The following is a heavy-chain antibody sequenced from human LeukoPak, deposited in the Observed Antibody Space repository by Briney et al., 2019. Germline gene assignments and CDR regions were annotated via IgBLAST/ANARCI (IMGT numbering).Heavy chain of an antibody. D-gene: IGHD1-7*01. CDR3: GRDPNGNYIGAFEM. Sequence: PGGSLRLSCTASGFTFSHYDMTWVRQAPGKGLEWVSSIHGGADIPSYADSVKGRFTISRDNSKNTLFLEMNSLRGEDTAVYYCGRDPNGNYIGAFEMWGPGTKVTVPS. CDR1: GFTFSHYD. V-gene: IGHV3-23*01. J-gene: IGHJ3*02. CDR2: IHGGADIP.